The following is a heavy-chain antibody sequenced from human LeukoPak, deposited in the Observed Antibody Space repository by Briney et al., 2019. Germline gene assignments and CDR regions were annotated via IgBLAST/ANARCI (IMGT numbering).Heavy chain of an antibody. CDR3: ASGYCGGDCPYHAFDI. CDR1: GGSISSYY. D-gene: IGHD2-21*02. CDR2: IYYGRTT. V-gene: IGHV4-59*13. Sequence: PPETLSLTCTVSGGSISSYYWSWIRQPPGRGLEWIGYIYYGRTTNYNPSLKSRVAISVDKSKNQFSLKLSSVTAADMAVYYCASGYCGGDCPYHAFDIWGQGTMVTVSS. J-gene: IGHJ3*02.